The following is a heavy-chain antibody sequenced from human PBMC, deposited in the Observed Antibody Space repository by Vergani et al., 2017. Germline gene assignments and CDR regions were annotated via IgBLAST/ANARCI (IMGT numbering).Heavy chain of an antibody. V-gene: IGHV3-48*01. CDR1: GFTFSSYS. J-gene: IGHJ4*02. CDR3: ARVKLRYFDWLMYYFDY. D-gene: IGHD3-9*01. CDR2: ISSSSSTI. Sequence: EVQLVESGGGLVQPGGSLRLSCAASGFTFSSYSMNWVRQAPGKGLEWVSYISSSSSTIYYADSVKGRFTSSRDNAKNSLYLQMNSLRAEDTAVYYCARVKLRYFDWLMYYFDYWGQGTLVTVSS.